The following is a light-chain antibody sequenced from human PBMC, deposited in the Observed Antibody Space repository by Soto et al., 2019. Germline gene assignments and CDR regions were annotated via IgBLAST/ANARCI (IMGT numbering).Light chain of an antibody. CDR2: DNN. CDR1: SSNIGSNY. CDR3: GTWDSSLSAGVV. V-gene: IGLV1-51*01. Sequence: QSVLTQPPSVSAAPGQKVTISCSGSSSNIGSNYVSWYQQLPGAAPKLLIYDNNKRPSGIPDRFSSSKSGTSATLGITGLQTGDEADYYCGTWDSSLSAGVVFGGGTKLTVL. J-gene: IGLJ2*01.